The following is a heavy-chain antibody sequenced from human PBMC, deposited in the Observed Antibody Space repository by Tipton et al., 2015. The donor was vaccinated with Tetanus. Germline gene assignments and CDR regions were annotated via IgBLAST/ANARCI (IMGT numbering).Heavy chain of an antibody. V-gene: IGHV4-61*08. Sequence: TLSLTCTVSGDSVRSGDYQWNWIRQSPGKGLEWLAYISNSGRTNSNYDLKRRITISQDTSKNQFSLSLTSVTAADTAVYYCARANYSFVRKGPFGSWGQGSLVIVSS. CDR2: ISNSGRT. D-gene: IGHD5-24*01. J-gene: IGHJ4*02. CDR1: GDSVRSGDYQ. CDR3: ARANYSFVRKGPFGS.